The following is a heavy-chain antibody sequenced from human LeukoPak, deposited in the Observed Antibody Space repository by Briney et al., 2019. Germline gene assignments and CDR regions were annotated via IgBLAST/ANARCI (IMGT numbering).Heavy chain of an antibody. J-gene: IGHJ5*02. V-gene: IGHV3-21*01. D-gene: IGHD6-13*01. CDR3: ARSAHPGGSSSWYFIDWFDP. CDR1: GLTSTSYS. Sequence: KTGGSLRLSCVASGLTSTSYSMNWVRQAPGKGLEWVSSISSSSSYTYYADSVKGRFTSSRDNAKNSLYLQMNSLRAEDTAVYYCARSAHPGGSSSWYFIDWFDPWGQGTLVTVSS. CDR2: ISSSSSYT.